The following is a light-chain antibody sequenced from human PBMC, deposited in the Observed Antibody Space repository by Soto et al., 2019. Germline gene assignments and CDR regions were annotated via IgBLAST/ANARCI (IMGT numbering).Light chain of an antibody. V-gene: IGLV2-8*01. CDR1: SSDVGGSHS. CDR3: SSYAGSNTFVV. J-gene: IGLJ2*01. CDR2: EVT. Sequence: QSALTQPPSASGSPGQSVTISCTGTSSDVGGSHSVAWYQLRPGKAPKLIIYEVTKRPSGVPDRFSGSKSGTTASLTVSGLQAEDEAAYYCSSYAGSNTFVVFGGGTKLTVL.